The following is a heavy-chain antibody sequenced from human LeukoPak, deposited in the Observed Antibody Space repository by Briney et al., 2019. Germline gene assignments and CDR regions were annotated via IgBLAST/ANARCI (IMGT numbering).Heavy chain of an antibody. CDR2: IYTSGST. CDR3: ARDGPEVRFGELFFDY. Sequence: SETLSLTCTVSGGSISSYYWSWIRQPAGKGLEWIGRIYTSGSTNYNPSLKSRVTMSVDTSKNQFSLKLSSVTAADTAVYYCARDGPEVRFGELFFDYWGQGTLVTVSS. CDR1: GGSISSYY. V-gene: IGHV4-4*07. D-gene: IGHD3-10*01. J-gene: IGHJ4*02.